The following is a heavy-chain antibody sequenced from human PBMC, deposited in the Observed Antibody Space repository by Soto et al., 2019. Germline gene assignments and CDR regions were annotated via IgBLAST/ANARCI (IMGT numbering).Heavy chain of an antibody. V-gene: IGHV4-39*02. CDR3: ARRQAYESSGYIEFDP. CDR1: GDSITSGAYY. J-gene: IGHJ5*02. Sequence: AGTLTLTCVVSGDSITSGAYYSDWIRQPPGKGLEWIGNIHYSGRTSYNPSLRSRVTISVDASKNHFSLKLNSVTAADTAVYYCARRQAYESSGYIEFDPWGPGVPVTVSS. D-gene: IGHD3-22*01. CDR2: IHYSGRT.